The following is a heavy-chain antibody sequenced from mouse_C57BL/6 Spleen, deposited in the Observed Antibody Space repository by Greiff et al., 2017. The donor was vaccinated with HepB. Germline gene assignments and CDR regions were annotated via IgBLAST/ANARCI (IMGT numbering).Heavy chain of an antibody. D-gene: IGHD2-3*01. J-gene: IGHJ1*03. CDR2: ISSGSSTI. Sequence: EVQLVESGGGLVKPGGSLKLSCAASGFTFSDYGMHWVRQAPEKGLEWVAYISSGSSTIYYADTVKGRFTISRDNAKNTLFLQMTSLRSEDTAMYYCARPKIYDGYYNWYFDVWGTGTTVTVSS. CDR3: ARPKIYDGYYNWYFDV. V-gene: IGHV5-17*01. CDR1: GFTFSDYG.